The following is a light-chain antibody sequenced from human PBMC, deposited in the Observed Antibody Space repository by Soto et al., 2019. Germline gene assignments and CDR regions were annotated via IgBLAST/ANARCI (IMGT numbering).Light chain of an antibody. Sequence: QSALTQPASVSGSPGQSITISCTGTSSDVGGYNYVSWYQQHPGKAPKLMIYDVSNRPSGVSNRFSGSKSGNTDSLTISGLQAEDEADYYCSAYPSSSTVVFGGGTKVTVL. CDR2: DVS. J-gene: IGLJ2*01. V-gene: IGLV2-14*01. CDR1: SSDVGGYNY. CDR3: SAYPSSSTVV.